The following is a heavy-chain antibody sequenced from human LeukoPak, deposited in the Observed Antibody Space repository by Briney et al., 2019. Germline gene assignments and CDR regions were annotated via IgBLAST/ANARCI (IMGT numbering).Heavy chain of an antibody. CDR3: ARARGIAARPRPGYYYYYYMDV. V-gene: IGHV4-34*01. Sequence: SETLSLTCAVYGGSFSGYYWSWIRQPPGKGLEWIGEINHSGSTNYNPSLKSRVTISVDTSKNQFSLKLSSVTAADTAVYYCARARGIAARPRPGYYYYYYMDVWGKGTTVTVSS. J-gene: IGHJ6*03. D-gene: IGHD6-6*01. CDR2: INHSGST. CDR1: GGSFSGYY.